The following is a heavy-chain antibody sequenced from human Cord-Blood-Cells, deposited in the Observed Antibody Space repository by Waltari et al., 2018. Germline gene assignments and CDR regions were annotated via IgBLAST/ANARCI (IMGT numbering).Heavy chain of an antibody. J-gene: IGHJ6*03. V-gene: IGHV4-61*01. Sequence: QVQLQESGPGLVKPSETLSLTCTVSGGSVSSGSYYWSWIRQPPGKGLEWIGYIYYSGSTNYNPSLKSRVTISVDTSKNQFSLKLSSVTAADTAVYYCARDIVVVPAAIPTNYYYYYMDVWGKGTTVTVSS. CDR2: IYYSGST. CDR3: ARDIVVVPAAIPTNYYYYYMDV. CDR1: GGSVSSGSYY. D-gene: IGHD2-2*02.